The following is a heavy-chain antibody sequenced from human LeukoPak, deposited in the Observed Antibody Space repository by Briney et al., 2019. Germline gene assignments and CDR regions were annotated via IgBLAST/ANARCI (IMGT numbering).Heavy chain of an antibody. CDR2: FKSNTDGGTT. D-gene: IGHD5-24*01. V-gene: IGHV3-15*01. J-gene: IGHJ4*02. CDR1: GFTFSNAW. Sequence: GGSLRLSCAASGFTFSNAWMSWVRQAPGKGLEWVGRFKSNTDGGTTDYAAPVKGRFTLSRDDSKNTVYLQMNSLKTEDTAVYYCTTGPVRWRQLLDFWGQGTLVTVSS. CDR3: TTGPVRWRQLLDF.